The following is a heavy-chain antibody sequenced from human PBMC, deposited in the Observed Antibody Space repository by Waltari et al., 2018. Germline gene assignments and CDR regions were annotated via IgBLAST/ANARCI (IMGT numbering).Heavy chain of an antibody. D-gene: IGHD2-21*01. CDR1: GVSFSIYA. V-gene: IGHV3-64*01. Sequence: EVQLVESGGGLVQPGGSLRLSCAASGVSFSIYAMHWVRQAPGKGLEYVSAISSNGVSTYYANSMKGRLSISRDNSKNTLYLQMGSLRAEDMAVYYCARSPDQPDSLDYYMDVWGKGTTVTVSS. J-gene: IGHJ6*03. CDR3: ARSPDQPDSLDYYMDV. CDR2: ISSNGVST.